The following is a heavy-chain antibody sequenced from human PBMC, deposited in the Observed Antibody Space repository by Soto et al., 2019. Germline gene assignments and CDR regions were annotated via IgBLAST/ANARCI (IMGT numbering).Heavy chain of an antibody. CDR2: IIPIFGTA. Sequence: SVKVSCKASGGTFSCYAISWVRQAPGQGLEWMGGIIPIFGTANYAQKFQGRVTITADESTSTAYMELSSLRSEDTAVYYCARDNMVRGVADYYYYGMDVWGQGTTVTISS. D-gene: IGHD3-10*01. J-gene: IGHJ6*02. CDR3: ARDNMVRGVADYYYYGMDV. V-gene: IGHV1-69*13. CDR1: GGTFSCYA.